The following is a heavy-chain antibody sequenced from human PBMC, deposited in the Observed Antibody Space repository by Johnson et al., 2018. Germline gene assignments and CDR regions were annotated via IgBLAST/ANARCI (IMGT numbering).Heavy chain of an antibody. J-gene: IGHJ2*01. CDR3: ARVPESRGYWYFDL. V-gene: IGHV3-30*03. CDR1: GFTFSSYG. D-gene: IGHD2-2*01. CDR2: ISYDGSNK. Sequence: QVQLVESGGGVVQPGRSLRLSCAASGFTFSSYGMHWVRQAPGKGLEWVAVISYDGSNKYYADSVKGRFTISRDNSKNTLYLQMNSLRAEDTAVYYCARVPESRGYWYFDLWGRGTLVTVSS.